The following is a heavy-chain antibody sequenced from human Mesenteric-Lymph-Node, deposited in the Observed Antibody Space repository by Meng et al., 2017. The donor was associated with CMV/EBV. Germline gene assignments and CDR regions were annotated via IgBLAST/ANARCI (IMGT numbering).Heavy chain of an antibody. D-gene: IGHD2-15*01. Sequence: GGSLRLSCAVSGFSLSTYSMNWVRQAPGKGLEWVSSISSSSSYIYYADSVKGRFTISRDNAKNSLYLQMNSLRAEDTAVYYCARGPSRYCSGGSCSHYFDYWGQGTLVTVSS. CDR1: GFSLSTYS. CDR3: ARGPSRYCSGGSCSHYFDY. V-gene: IGHV3-21*01. CDR2: ISSSSSYI. J-gene: IGHJ4*02.